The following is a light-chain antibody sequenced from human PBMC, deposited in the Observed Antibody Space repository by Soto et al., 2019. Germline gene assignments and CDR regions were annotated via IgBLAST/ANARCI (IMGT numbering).Light chain of an antibody. V-gene: IGKV3-20*01. CDR2: GAS. Sequence: EIVLTQSPGTLSLSPGERATLSCRASQSVNGNYLAWYQHKPGQAPRLLIYGASSRATGIPDRFSGSGSGTAFTLTISRLEPEDFAVYYCQQYGSSPPRTFGQGTKVEIK. CDR3: QQYGSSPPRT. CDR1: QSVNGNY. J-gene: IGKJ1*01.